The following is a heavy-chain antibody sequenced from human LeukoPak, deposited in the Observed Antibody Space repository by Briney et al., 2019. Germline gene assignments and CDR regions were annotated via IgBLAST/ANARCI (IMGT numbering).Heavy chain of an antibody. CDR1: GGSISIYY. J-gene: IGHJ4*02. CDR2: IYTRGGT. Sequence: SESLSPTCTVAGGSISIYYCSWVRQPAGKGLEWIGRIYTRGGTNSNPSLKRRVNMSVDTSKKQSSLKLSSVTAADTAVYSGARYLIAASGAFDYWGQGILVTVSS. CDR3: ARYLIAASGAFDY. V-gene: IGHV4-4*07. D-gene: IGHD6-13*01.